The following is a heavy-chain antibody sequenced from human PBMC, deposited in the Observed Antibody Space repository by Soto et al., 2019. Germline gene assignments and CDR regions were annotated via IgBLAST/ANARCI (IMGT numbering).Heavy chain of an antibody. D-gene: IGHD3-22*01. CDR2: IYYSGST. CDR1: GGSISSGDYY. CDR3: ARASYYYDSSGYPADPYYYGMDV. V-gene: IGHV4-30-4*01. J-gene: IGHJ6*02. Sequence: QVQLQESGPGLVKPSQTLSLTCTVSGGSISSGDYYWSWIRQPPGKGLEWIGYIYYSGSTYYNPSLKSRLTISVDTSKNQFSLKLSTVTAADTAVYYCARASYYYDSSGYPADPYYYGMDVWGQGTTVAVSS.